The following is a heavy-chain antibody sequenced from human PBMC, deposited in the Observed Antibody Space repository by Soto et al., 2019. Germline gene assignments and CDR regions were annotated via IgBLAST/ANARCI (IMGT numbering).Heavy chain of an antibody. CDR3: ARGGPALRYFDWLLAPFDY. CDR2: INHSGST. Sequence: SETLSLTCAVYGGSFSGYYWSWIRQPPGKGLEWIGEINHSGSTNYNPSLKSRVTISVDTSKNQFSLKLSSVTAADTAVYYCARGGPALRYFDWLLAPFDYWGQGTLVTVYS. D-gene: IGHD3-9*01. V-gene: IGHV4-34*01. CDR1: GGSFSGYY. J-gene: IGHJ4*02.